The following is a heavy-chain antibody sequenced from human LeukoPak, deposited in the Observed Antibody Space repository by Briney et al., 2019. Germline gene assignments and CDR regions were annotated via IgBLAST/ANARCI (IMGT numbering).Heavy chain of an antibody. V-gene: IGHV4-34*01. CDR2: INHSGST. D-gene: IGHD1-26*01. J-gene: IGHJ4*02. Sequence: SETLSLTCAVYGGSFSGYYWSWIRQPPGKGLEWIGEINHSGSTNYNPSLKSRVTISVDTSKNQFSLRLTSVTAADTAMYYCARIIVGATSYFDYWGQGTLVTVSS. CDR3: ARIIVGATSYFDY. CDR1: GGSFSGYY.